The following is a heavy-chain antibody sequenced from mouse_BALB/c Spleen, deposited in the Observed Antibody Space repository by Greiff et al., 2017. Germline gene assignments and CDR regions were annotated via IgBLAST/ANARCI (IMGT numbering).Heavy chain of an antibody. J-gene: IGHJ4*01. D-gene: IGHD3-1*01. CDR2: ISSGGSYT. Sequence: DVQLVESGGGLVKPGGSLKLSCAASGFTFSSYGMSWVRQTPDKRLEWVATISSGGSYTYYPDSVKGRFTISRDNAKNTLYLQMSSLKSEDTTMYYCAIREGTARATDAMDYWGQGTSVTVSS. CDR1: GFTFSSYG. CDR3: AIREGTARATDAMDY. V-gene: IGHV5-6*03.